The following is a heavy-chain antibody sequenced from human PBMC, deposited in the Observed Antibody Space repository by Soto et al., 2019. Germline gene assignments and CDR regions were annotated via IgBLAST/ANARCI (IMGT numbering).Heavy chain of an antibody. J-gene: IGHJ3*01. D-gene: IGHD2-2*01. CDR2: INHSGST. CDR3: ARGHFWGIVVVPAARPTDAYDF. CDR1: GGSFSGYY. Sequence: SETLSLTCAVYGGSFSGYYWSWIRQPPGKGLEWIGEINHSGSTNYNPSLKSRVTISVDTSKNQFSLKLSSVTAADTAVYYCARGHFWGIVVVPAARPTDAYDFWAQRTMVTVSS. V-gene: IGHV4-34*01.